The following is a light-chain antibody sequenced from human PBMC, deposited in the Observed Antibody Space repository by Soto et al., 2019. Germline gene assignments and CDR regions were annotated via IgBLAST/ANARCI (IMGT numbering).Light chain of an antibody. J-gene: IGKJ1*01. CDR1: QTISSW. Sequence: IQMTQSPSTLSGSVGDRVTITCRASQTISSWLAWYQQKPGKAPKLLIYKASTLKSGVPSRFSGSGSGTEGTLTISSLQPDDCATYYGQHYNSYSEAVGQGTKVDIK. CDR2: KAS. V-gene: IGKV1-5*03. CDR3: QHYNSYSEA.